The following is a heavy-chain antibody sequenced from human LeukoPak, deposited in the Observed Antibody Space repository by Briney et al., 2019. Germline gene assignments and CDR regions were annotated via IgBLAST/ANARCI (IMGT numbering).Heavy chain of an antibody. CDR2: ISSSGSTI. Sequence: GGSLRLSCAASGFTFSDYYMSWIRQAPGKGLEWISYISSSGSTIYYADSVKGRFTISRDNAKNSLYLQMNSLRAEDTAVYYCARDLDGCSGGSCYSNYYYYYGMDVWGQGTTVTVSS. J-gene: IGHJ6*02. CDR3: ARDLDGCSGGSCYSNYYYYYGMDV. CDR1: GFTFSDYY. V-gene: IGHV3-11*01. D-gene: IGHD2-15*01.